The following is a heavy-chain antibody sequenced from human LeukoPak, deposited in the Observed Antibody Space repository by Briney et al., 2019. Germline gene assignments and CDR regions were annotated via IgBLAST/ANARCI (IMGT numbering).Heavy chain of an antibody. CDR3: ARDLGEIAMAGMFSTQSHFDR. J-gene: IGHJ4*02. Sequence: ASVKVSCKASGYMFTDYYMHWVRQAPGQGLEWMGWINPKRGGTNYAQKFQGRVTMTRDTSINTGYMDLSGLRSDDTAVYFCARDLGEIAMAGMFSTQSHFDRWGQGTLVTVSS. CDR1: GYMFTDYY. V-gene: IGHV1-2*02. CDR2: INPKRGGT. D-gene: IGHD6-19*01.